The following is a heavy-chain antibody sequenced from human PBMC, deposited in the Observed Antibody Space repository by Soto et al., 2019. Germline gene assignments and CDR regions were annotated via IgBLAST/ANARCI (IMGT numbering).Heavy chain of an antibody. CDR1: RFSLRNARMG. D-gene: IGHD2-2*01. CDR3: ARLQLYCSSTSCYANYYYGMDV. Sequence: GPTLVNPTETLPLTCTVYRFSLRNARMGVSWIRQPPGKALEWLAHIFSTDEKSYSTSLKSRLTISKDTYKNQVILTMTNMDPVDTATYYCARLQLYCSSTSCYANYYYGMDVWGQGTTVTVSS. CDR2: IFSTDEK. J-gene: IGHJ6*02. V-gene: IGHV2-26*01.